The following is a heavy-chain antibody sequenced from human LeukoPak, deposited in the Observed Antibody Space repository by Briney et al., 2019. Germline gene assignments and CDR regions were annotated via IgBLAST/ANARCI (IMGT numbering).Heavy chain of an antibody. J-gene: IGHJ5*02. CDR1: GGSISSYY. CDR2: IYYSGST. CDR3: AKSSGWYLGDWFDP. Sequence: SETLSLTCTVSGGSISSYYWSWIRQPPGKGLEWIGYIYYSGSTNYNPSLKSRVTISVDTSKNQFSLKLSSVTAADTAVYYCAKSSGWYLGDWFDPWGQGTLVTVSS. V-gene: IGHV4-59*01. D-gene: IGHD6-19*01.